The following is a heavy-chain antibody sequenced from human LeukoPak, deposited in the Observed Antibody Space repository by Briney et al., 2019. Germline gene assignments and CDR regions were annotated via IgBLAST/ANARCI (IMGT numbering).Heavy chain of an antibody. CDR2: ISVNNGNT. CDR1: GYTFTSYG. V-gene: IGHV1-18*01. J-gene: IGHJ6*03. Sequence: VASVKVSCKASGYTFTSYGISWVRQAPGQGLEWMGWISVNNGNTDYAQKFQGRVTMTTDTSTSTAYMDLRSLRSDDTAVYYCARVWNGYYTYYYYYMDVWGKGTTVTVSS. D-gene: IGHD3-3*01. CDR3: ARVWNGYYTYYYYYMDV.